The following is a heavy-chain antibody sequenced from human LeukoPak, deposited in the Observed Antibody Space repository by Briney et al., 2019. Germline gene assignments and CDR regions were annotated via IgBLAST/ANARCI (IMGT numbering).Heavy chain of an antibody. J-gene: IGHJ4*02. Sequence: GGSLRLSCAASGFTFDDYGMNWVRQGPGKGLEWVSGINWNGGSAGYADSVKGRFTISRDNAKNSLYLQMNSLRAEDTALYYCAKEMAVYGGSLVDYWGQGTLVTVSS. CDR2: INWNGGSA. CDR1: GFTFDDYG. D-gene: IGHD1-26*01. CDR3: AKEMAVYGGSLVDY. V-gene: IGHV3-20*04.